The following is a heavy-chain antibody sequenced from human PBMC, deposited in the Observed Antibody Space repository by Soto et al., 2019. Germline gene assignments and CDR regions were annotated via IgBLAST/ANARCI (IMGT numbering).Heavy chain of an antibody. CDR3: AREGSAATSFDY. CDR1: VGTVSSFA. V-gene: IGHV1-69*14. D-gene: IGHD6-13*01. CDR2: IIPMFGLA. Sequence: QVQLMQSGAEVKRPGSSVRVSCKASVGTVSSFAINWVRQAPGQGLEWMGEIIPMFGLANYAQRFQGRVTITADKSTSTAYMEVSSLRSEDTAVYYCAREGSAATSFDYWGQGTLVTVSS. J-gene: IGHJ4*02.